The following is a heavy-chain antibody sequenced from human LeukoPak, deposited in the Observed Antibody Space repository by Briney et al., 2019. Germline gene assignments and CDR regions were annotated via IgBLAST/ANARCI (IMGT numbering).Heavy chain of an antibody. CDR1: GGSISSSSYY. Sequence: PSETLSLTCTVSGGSISSSSYYWGWIRQPPGKGLEWVGSISYSGTTYYNPSLKSRVTIYVDTSKNQFSLKVSSVTAADTAVYYCAPAYVWGSFRTFNYWGQGTLVTVSS. J-gene: IGHJ4*02. CDR3: APAYVWGSFRTFNY. CDR2: ISYSGTT. D-gene: IGHD3-16*02. V-gene: IGHV4-39*01.